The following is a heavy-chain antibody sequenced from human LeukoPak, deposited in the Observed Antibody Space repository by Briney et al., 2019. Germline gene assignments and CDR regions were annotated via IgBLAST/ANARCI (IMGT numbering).Heavy chain of an antibody. CDR3: ARGGYDILTGYPYYFDY. Sequence: GASVKVSCKASGYTFTGYYMHWVRQAPGQGLEWMGWINPNSGGTNYAQKFQGWVTMTRDTSISTAYMELSRLRSDDTAAYYCARGGYDILTGYPYYFDYWGQGTLVTVSS. J-gene: IGHJ4*02. CDR1: GYTFTGYY. D-gene: IGHD3-9*01. V-gene: IGHV1-2*04. CDR2: INPNSGGT.